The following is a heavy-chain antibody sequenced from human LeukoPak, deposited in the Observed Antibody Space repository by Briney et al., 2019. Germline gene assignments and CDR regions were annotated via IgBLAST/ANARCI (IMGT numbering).Heavy chain of an antibody. V-gene: IGHV3-30*02. D-gene: IGHD1-26*01. CDR3: ARREAVGAMSDFDD. CDR1: GFSVTAYG. J-gene: IGHJ4*02. Sequence: PGGSLRLSCAASGFSVTAYGIHWARQGPGKGLEGVATIQWDGSNKYYVYSVKGRLTVSRDNSKNTVYLQMNSLRSEDTAVYYCARREAVGAMSDFDDWGQGTLVTVSS. CDR2: IQWDGSNK.